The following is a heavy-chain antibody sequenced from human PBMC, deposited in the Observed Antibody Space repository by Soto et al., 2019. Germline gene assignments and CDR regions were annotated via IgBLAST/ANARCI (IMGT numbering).Heavy chain of an antibody. J-gene: IGHJ4*02. D-gene: IGHD1-1*01. Sequence: QVHLVQSGAEVKKPGASVKVSCKGSGYGFTTYGITWVRQAPGQGLEWMAWISAHNGTTNYAQKLQGIGTVTRDTSTSTAYRELRRLRSDDTAVDYCARGRYGDYWGQGALVTVSS. CDR3: ARGRYGDY. CDR2: ISAHNGTT. CDR1: GYGFTTYG. V-gene: IGHV1-18*01.